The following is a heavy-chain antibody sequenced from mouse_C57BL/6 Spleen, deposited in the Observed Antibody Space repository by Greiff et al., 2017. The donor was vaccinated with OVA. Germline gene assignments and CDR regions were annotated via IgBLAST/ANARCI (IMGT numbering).Heavy chain of an antibody. CDR3: ARHGTTVV. CDR2: ISNGGGST. V-gene: IGHV5-12*01. J-gene: IGHJ4*01. CDR1: GFTFSDYY. D-gene: IGHD1-1*01. Sequence: EVQVVESGGGLVQPGGSLKLSCAASGFTFSDYYMYWVRQTPEKRLEWVAYISNGGGSTYYPDTVKGRFTISRDNAKNTLYLQMSRLKSEDTAMYYCARHGTTVVWGQGTSVTVSS.